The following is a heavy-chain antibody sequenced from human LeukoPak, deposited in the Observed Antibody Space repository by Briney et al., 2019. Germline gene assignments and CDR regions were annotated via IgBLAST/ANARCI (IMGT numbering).Heavy chain of an antibody. J-gene: IGHJ4*02. V-gene: IGHV4-4*07. D-gene: IGHD1-26*01. CDR1: GGSISSYY. Sequence: SETLSLTCTVSGGSISSYYWSWIRQPAGKGLEWIGRIYTSGSTNYNPSLKSRVTMSVDTSKNQFSLKLSSVTAADTAVYYCARCFCSYSGSYYFDYWGQGTLVTVSS. CDR2: IYTSGST. CDR3: ARCFCSYSGSYYFDY.